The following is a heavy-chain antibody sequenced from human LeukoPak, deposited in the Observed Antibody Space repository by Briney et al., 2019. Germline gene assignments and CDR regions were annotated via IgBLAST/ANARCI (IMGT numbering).Heavy chain of an antibody. D-gene: IGHD4-23*01. CDR3: AKSVVTAFDY. J-gene: IGHJ4*02. Sequence: GSLRLSCAASGFTFSSYGMHWVRPAPGKGLEWVAVISYDGSNKYYADSVKGRFTISRDNSKNTLYLQMNSLRAEDTAVYYCAKSVVTAFDYWGQGTLVTVSS. CDR1: GFTFSSYG. CDR2: ISYDGSNK. V-gene: IGHV3-30*18.